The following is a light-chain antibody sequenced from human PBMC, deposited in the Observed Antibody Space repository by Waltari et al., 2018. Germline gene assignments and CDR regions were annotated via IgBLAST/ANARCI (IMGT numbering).Light chain of an antibody. CDR3: MQALQIPWT. CDR1: PSLLHSNGYNY. J-gene: IGKJ1*01. Sequence: DIVMTQSPLSLPVTPGEPASIPCRSSPSLLHSNGYNYLDWYLQKPGQSPQLLIYLGSNRASGVPDRFSGSESGTDFTLKISRVEAEDVGVYYCMQALQIPWTFGQGTKVEIK. V-gene: IGKV2-28*01. CDR2: LGS.